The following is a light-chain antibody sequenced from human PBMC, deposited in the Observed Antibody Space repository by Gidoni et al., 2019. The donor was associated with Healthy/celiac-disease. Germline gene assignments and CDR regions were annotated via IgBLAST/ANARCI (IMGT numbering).Light chain of an antibody. Sequence: EIVMTQSPATLSVSPGERATLSGRASQSVSSNLAWYQQKPGQAPRLLIYGASTRATGIPARLSGSGSGTEFTLTISSLQSEDFAVYYCQQYNNWPLLTFGGGTKVEIK. CDR3: QQYNNWPLLT. J-gene: IGKJ4*01. CDR2: GAS. V-gene: IGKV3-15*01. CDR1: QSVSSN.